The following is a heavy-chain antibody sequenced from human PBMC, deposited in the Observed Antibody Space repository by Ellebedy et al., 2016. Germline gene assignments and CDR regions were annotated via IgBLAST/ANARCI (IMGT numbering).Heavy chain of an antibody. CDR1: GGSFSGYY. CDR2: INHSGST. CDR3: ARDKRTPLSFDY. V-gene: IGHV4-34*01. J-gene: IGHJ4*02. Sequence: SETLSLXXAVYGGSFSGYYWSWIRQPPGKGLEWIGEINHSGSTNYNPSLKSRVTISVDTSKNQFSLKLSSVTAADTAVYYCARDKRTPLSFDYWGQGTLVTVSS.